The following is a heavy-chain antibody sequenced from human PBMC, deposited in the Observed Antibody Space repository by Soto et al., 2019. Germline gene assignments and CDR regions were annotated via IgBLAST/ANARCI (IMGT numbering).Heavy chain of an antibody. Sequence: SETLSLTCAVSGGAFSGYIWTWIRQTPGKGLQWIGQINHSGSSIYNPSLKNRVTISTMSNNKFSLELSSVTAADTAVYYCTRGLFSGSSYSGSWYYFDSWGQGTMVTVSS. J-gene: IGHJ4*02. CDR3: TRGLFSGSSYSGSWYYFDS. D-gene: IGHD1-26*01. CDR2: INHSGSS. CDR1: GGAFSGYI. V-gene: IGHV4-34*01.